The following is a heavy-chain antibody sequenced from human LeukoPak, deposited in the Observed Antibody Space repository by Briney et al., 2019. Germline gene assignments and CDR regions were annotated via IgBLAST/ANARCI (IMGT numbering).Heavy chain of an antibody. CDR3: AREGRLPGYMDV. CDR2: IIPILGIA. Sequence: SVKVSCKASGGTFSSYAISWVRQAPGQGLEWMGRIIPILGIANYAQKFQGRVTITADKSTSTAYMELSSLRSEDTAVYYCAREGRLPGYMDVWGKGTTVTVSS. CDR1: GGTFSSYA. J-gene: IGHJ6*03. V-gene: IGHV1-69*04.